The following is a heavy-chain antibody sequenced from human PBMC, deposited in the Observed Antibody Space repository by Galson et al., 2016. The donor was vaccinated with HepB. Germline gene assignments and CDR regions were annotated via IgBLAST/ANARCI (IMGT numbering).Heavy chain of an antibody. CDR1: GFTFDDYA. D-gene: IGHD6-19*01. CDR3: ARDRRGSGWYIDY. CDR2: IKQGGSEK. J-gene: IGHJ4*02. Sequence: SLRLSCAASGFTFDDYAMHWVRQVPGKGLEWVANIKQGGSEKYYVESVRGRFTIPRDNAKNSLFLQMNSLRAEDTAVYYCARDRRGSGWYIDYWGQGTLVTVSS. V-gene: IGHV3-7*01.